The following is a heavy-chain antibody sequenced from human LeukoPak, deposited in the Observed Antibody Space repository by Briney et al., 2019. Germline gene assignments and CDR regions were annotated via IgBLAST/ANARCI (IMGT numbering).Heavy chain of an antibody. J-gene: IGHJ5*02. CDR1: GGSISTGSNY. V-gene: IGHV4-61*09. CDR2: IYTSGST. CDR3: ARNLGASIFGVGEFDP. Sequence: SETLSLICTVSGGSISTGSNYWSWIRQPAGKGLEWIGHIYTSGSTNYNPSLKSRVTISLDTSMTQFSPKLSSVTAADTAVYYCARNLGASIFGVGEFDPWGQGTLVTVSS. D-gene: IGHD3-3*01.